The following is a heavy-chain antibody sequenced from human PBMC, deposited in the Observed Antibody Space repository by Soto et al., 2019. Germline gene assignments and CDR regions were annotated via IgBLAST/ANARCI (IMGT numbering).Heavy chain of an antibody. CDR3: AKTHLALKVTMGH. J-gene: IGHJ4*02. D-gene: IGHD3-10*01. Sequence: EVQLLESGGGLVQPGGSLRLSCAASGFTFSSYAMSWVRQAPGKGLEWVSAISGSGGSTYYADSVKGRFTISRDNSKNTLYMQMNSLRAEDTAVYYCAKTHLALKVTMGHWGQGTLVTVSS. V-gene: IGHV3-23*01. CDR1: GFTFSSYA. CDR2: ISGSGGST.